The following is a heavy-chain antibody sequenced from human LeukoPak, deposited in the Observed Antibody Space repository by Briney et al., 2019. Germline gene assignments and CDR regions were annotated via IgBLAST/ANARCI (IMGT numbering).Heavy chain of an antibody. J-gene: IGHJ6*02. CDR2: IIPIFGTA. Sequence: ASVKVSCKASGGTFSSYAISWVRQAPGQGLEWMGGIIPIFGTANYARKFQGRVTITADESTSTAYMELSSLRSEDTAVYYCARSGVAVAGTPYYYGMDVWGQGTTVTVSS. CDR3: ARSGVAVAGTPYYYGMDV. V-gene: IGHV1-69*13. CDR1: GGTFSSYA. D-gene: IGHD6-19*01.